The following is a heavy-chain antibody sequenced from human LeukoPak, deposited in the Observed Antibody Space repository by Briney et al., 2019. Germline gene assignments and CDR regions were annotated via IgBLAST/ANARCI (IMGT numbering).Heavy chain of an antibody. CDR1: GGSFSGYY. CDR3: ARLPHGDYSSIRAYPLDV. J-gene: IGHJ6*02. D-gene: IGHD6-13*01. CDR2: INHSGSI. Sequence: SETLSLTCAVYGGSFSGYYWSWIRQPPGKGLEWIGEINHSGSINYNPSLKSRVTISVDTSKNQFSLKLSSVTAADTAVYYCARLPHGDYSSIRAYPLDVWGQGTTVTVSS. V-gene: IGHV4-34*01.